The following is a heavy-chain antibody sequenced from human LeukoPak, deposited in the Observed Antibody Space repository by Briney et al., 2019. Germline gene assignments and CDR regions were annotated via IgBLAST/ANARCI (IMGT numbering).Heavy chain of an antibody. V-gene: IGHV3-21*01. CDR3: ARDEFRGVTVY. D-gene: IGHD3-10*01. J-gene: IGHJ4*02. CDR1: GFTFSDYY. Sequence: GGSLRLSCAASGFTFSDYYINWIRQAPGKGLEWVSSISSSSNYIYYTDSVKGRFTVSRDNTKNSLYLQMNSLRAEDTAVYYCARDEFRGVTVYWGQGTLVTVSS. CDR2: ISSSSNYI.